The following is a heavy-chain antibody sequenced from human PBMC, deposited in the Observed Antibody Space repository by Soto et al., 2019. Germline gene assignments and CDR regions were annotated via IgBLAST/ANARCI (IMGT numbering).Heavy chain of an antibody. J-gene: IGHJ6*02. CDR3: ARVAAARPAYGMDV. Sequence: ASVKVSCKPSGYTFTSYAMHWVRQAPGQRLECMGWINAGNGNTKYSQKFQGRVTITRDTSASTAYMELSSLRSEDTAVYYCARVAAARPAYGMDVWGQGTTVTVSS. V-gene: IGHV1-3*01. CDR1: GYTFTSYA. D-gene: IGHD6-6*01. CDR2: INAGNGNT.